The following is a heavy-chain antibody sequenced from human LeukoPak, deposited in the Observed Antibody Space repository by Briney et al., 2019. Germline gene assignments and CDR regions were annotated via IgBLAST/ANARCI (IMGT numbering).Heavy chain of an antibody. CDR3: ARDLGGWLLDY. V-gene: IGHV3-21*01. Sequence: GGSLRLSCAASGFTFSSYSMNWVRQAPGKGLEWVSSISSSSSYIYYADSVKGRFTTSRDNAKNSLYLQMNSLRAEDTAVYYCARDLGGWLLDYWGQGTLVTVSS. J-gene: IGHJ4*02. D-gene: IGHD3-22*01. CDR2: ISSSSSYI. CDR1: GFTFSSYS.